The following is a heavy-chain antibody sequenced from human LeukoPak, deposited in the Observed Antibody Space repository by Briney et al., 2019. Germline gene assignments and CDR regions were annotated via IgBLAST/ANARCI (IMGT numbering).Heavy chain of an antibody. V-gene: IGHV3-21*01. J-gene: IGHJ6*02. CDR1: GFTYGSYG. CDR3: AREAQLMVAATLVYYYGMDV. D-gene: IGHD2-15*01. CDR2: ISSSSSYI. Sequence: NPGGSLRLSCSASGFTYGSYGMSWVRQAPGKGLEWVSSISSSSSYIYYADSVKGRFTISRDNAKNSLYLQMNSLRAEDTAVYYCAREAQLMVAATLVYYYGMDVWGQGTTVTVSS.